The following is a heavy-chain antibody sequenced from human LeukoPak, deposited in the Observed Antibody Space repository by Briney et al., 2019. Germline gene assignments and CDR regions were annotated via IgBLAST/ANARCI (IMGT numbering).Heavy chain of an antibody. CDR3: ARDPYNYDRSGYKLDSYFDY. D-gene: IGHD3-22*01. CDR1: GFTLSNYW. Sequence: GGSLRLSCTVSGFTLSNYWMSWVRQTPGKGLEWVANIEQDGSEKWYVDSVKGRFTISRDNAKNSLYLQMNSLRAEDTAVYYCARDPYNYDRSGYKLDSYFDYWGQGTLVTVSS. V-gene: IGHV3-7*01. J-gene: IGHJ4*02. CDR2: IEQDGSEK.